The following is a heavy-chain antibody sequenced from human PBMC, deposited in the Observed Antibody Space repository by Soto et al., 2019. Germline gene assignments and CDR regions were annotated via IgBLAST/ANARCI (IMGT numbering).Heavy chain of an antibody. D-gene: IGHD3-10*01. Sequence: CLAAGVSIARRATHWVRQAPGKGREWVAIIWGDASKTYYADSAKGRFTISRDNSKNTAYLELNSVRADDMAVYYCATGEGTWDYRAQGAPVTVSS. CDR1: GVSIARRA. J-gene: IGHJ4*02. CDR3: ATGEGTWDY. CDR2: IWGDASKT. V-gene: IGHV3-33*01.